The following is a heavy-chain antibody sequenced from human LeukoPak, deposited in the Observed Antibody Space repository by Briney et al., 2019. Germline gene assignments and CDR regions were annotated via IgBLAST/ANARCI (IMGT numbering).Heavy chain of an antibody. Sequence: GRSLRLSCAASGFTFSSYAMHWVRQAPGKGLEWVAVIPYDGSNKYYADSVKGRFTISRDNSKNTLYLQMNSLRAEDTAVYYCARDSGYDYFDYWGQGTLVTVSS. J-gene: IGHJ4*02. D-gene: IGHD5-12*01. CDR2: IPYDGSNK. CDR3: ARDSGYDYFDY. V-gene: IGHV3-30*04. CDR1: GFTFSSYA.